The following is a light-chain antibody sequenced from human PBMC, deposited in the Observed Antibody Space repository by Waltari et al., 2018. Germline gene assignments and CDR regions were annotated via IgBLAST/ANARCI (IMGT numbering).Light chain of an antibody. CDR1: QSVLYSSDNNNY. J-gene: IGKJ1*01. CDR3: HQYYSYPWT. Sequence: DIVMTQSPDSLAVSMGERATINCKSSQSVLYSSDNNNYLGWYQQKQGQPPRLLIYWASTRESVVPDRFSCSGSGTDFTLTISSLQAEDVAVYYCHQYYSYPWTFGQGTTVEIK. CDR2: WAS. V-gene: IGKV4-1*01.